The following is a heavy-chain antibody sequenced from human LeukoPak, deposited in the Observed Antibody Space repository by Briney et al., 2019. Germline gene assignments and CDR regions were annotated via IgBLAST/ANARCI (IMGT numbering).Heavy chain of an antibody. CDR1: GFTFSSYG. V-gene: IGHV3-23*01. CDR2: ICGSGGST. D-gene: IGHD2-2*01. Sequence: GGSLTLSCAASGFTFSSYGMSGVRQAPGKGLEWVSAICGSGGSTYYADSVKGRYTISRHNSKNTLSLQMNSLRAEDTAVYYCAKPVQGYCTSTSCPPFDYGGQRTLVTVSS. CDR3: AKPVQGYCTSTSCPPFDY. J-gene: IGHJ4*02.